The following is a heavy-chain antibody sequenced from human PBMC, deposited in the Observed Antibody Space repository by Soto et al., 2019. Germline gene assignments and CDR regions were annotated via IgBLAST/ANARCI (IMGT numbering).Heavy chain of an antibody. CDR3: ARRVTGYDFWSGTAENYYYYYMDV. CDR1: GGSISSYY. Sequence: SETLSLTCTVSGGSISSYYWSWIRQPPGKGLEWIGYIYYSGSTNYNPSLESRVTISVDTSKNQFSLKLSSVTAADTAVYYCARRVTGYDFWSGTAENYYYYYMDVWGKGTTVTVSS. CDR2: IYYSGST. D-gene: IGHD3-3*01. V-gene: IGHV4-59*08. J-gene: IGHJ6*03.